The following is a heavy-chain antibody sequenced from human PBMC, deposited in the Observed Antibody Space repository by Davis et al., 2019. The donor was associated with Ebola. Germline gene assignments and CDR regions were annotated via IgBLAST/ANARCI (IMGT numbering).Heavy chain of an antibody. CDR3: ARDTEAFWYFDL. Sequence: PGGSLRLSCAASGFTFSDYYMSWVRQAPGKGLEWVSVIYSGGSTYYADSVKGRFTISRDNSKNTLYLQMNSLRAEDTAVYYCARDTEAFWYFDLWGRGTLVTVSS. J-gene: IGHJ2*01. CDR1: GFTFSDYY. CDR2: IYSGGST. V-gene: IGHV3-53*01.